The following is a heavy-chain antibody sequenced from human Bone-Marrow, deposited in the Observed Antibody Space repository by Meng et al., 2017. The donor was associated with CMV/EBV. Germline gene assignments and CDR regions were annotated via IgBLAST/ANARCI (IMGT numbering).Heavy chain of an antibody. V-gene: IGHV4-59*01. Sequence: SETLSLTCTVSGGSISSYFWSWIRQPPGKGLEWLGYVDNSGNTNYSPSLKSRVTISLAPSKNQFSLNLTSVTVADTAVYFCARDGLQWFDPWGQGTLVTVSS. D-gene: IGHD4-11*01. CDR2: VDNSGNT. J-gene: IGHJ5*02. CDR3: ARDGLQWFDP. CDR1: GGSISSYF.